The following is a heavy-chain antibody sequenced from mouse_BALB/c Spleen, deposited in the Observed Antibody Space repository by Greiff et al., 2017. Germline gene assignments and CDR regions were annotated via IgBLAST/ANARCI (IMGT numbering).Heavy chain of an antibody. CDR3: ARYGYDYDLYAMDY. Sequence: EVKLLESGPGLVKPSQSLSLTCTVTGYSITSDYAWNWIRQFPGNKLEWMGYISYSGSTSYNPSLKSRISITRDTSKNQFFLQLNSVTTEDTATYYCARYGYDYDLYAMDYWGQGTSVTVSS. CDR1: GYSITSDYA. V-gene: IGHV3-2*02. D-gene: IGHD2-4*01. CDR2: ISYSGST. J-gene: IGHJ4*01.